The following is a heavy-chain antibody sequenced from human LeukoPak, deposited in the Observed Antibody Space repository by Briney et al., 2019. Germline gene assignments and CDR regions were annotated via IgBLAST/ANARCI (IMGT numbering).Heavy chain of an antibody. CDR2: ISYSGST. CDR1: GGSISSYY. D-gene: IGHD2-8*02. V-gene: IGHV4-59*01. J-gene: IGHJ4*02. CDR3: ARDTGGVDY. Sequence: PSETLSLTCTVSGGSISSYYWSWIRQPPGKGLEWIGYISYSGSTNYNPSLKSRVTISVDTSKNQFSLKLSSVTAADTAVYYCARDTGGVDYWGQGTLVTVSS.